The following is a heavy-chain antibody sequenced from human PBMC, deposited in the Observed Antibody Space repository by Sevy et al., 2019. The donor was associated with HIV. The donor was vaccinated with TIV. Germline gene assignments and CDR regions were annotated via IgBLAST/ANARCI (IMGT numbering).Heavy chain of an antibody. CDR3: ARDRERTVPTYYYGMDV. D-gene: IGHD4-4*01. CDR2: ISSSSSTI. V-gene: IGHV3-48*02. CDR1: GFTFSSYS. Sequence: GGSLRLSCAASGFTFSSYSMNWVRQAPGKGLEWVSYISSSSSTIYYADSVKGRFTISRDNAKNSLYLQMNSLRDEDTAVYYCARDRERTVPTYYYGMDVWGQGTTVTVSS. J-gene: IGHJ6*02.